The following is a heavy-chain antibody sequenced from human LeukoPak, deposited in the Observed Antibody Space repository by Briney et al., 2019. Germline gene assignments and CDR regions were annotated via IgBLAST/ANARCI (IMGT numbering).Heavy chain of an antibody. CDR3: ARDSNYYGSGSYFAY. V-gene: IGHV4-59*01. J-gene: IGHJ4*02. CDR2: IYYSGST. CDR1: GGPISSYY. Sequence: KPSETLSLTCTVSGGPISSYYWRWIRQPPGKGLEWVGYIYYSGSTNYNPSLKSRVTISVDTSKNQFSLKLSSVTAADTAVYYCARDSNYYGSGSYFAYWGQGTLVTVSS. D-gene: IGHD3-10*01.